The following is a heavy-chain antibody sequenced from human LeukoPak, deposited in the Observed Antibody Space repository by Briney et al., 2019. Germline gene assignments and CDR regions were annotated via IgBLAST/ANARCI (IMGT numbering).Heavy chain of an antibody. CDR1: GYTFSSYG. V-gene: IGHV1-18*01. J-gene: IGHJ4*02. Sequence: ASVKVSCKGSGYTFSSYGISWVRQAPGQGLEWMGWISTYKGNTNYAQKFQGRVTMTRNTSISTAYMELSSLRSEDTAVYYCARGRRNRIQLWLRGYYFDYWGQGTLVTVSS. CDR2: ISTYKGNT. CDR3: ARGRRNRIQLWLRGYYFDY. D-gene: IGHD5-18*01.